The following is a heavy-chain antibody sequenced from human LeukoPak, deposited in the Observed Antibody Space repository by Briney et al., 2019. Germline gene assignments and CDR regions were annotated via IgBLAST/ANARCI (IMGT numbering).Heavy chain of an antibody. D-gene: IGHD3-16*01. CDR1: GYPFTGYY. Sequence: ASVKVSCKASGYPFTGYYMHWVRQAPGQGLEWMGWINPSSGGTTYAENFQGRVTITRDTSISTAYMELTRLRSDDTAMYYCARDGVPIEYWGQGTLVIVSS. J-gene: IGHJ4*02. V-gene: IGHV1-2*02. CDR3: ARDGVPIEY. CDR2: INPSSGGT.